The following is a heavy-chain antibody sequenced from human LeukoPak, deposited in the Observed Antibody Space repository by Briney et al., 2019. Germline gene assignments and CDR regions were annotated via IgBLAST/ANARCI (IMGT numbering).Heavy chain of an antibody. J-gene: IGHJ3*02. V-gene: IGHV3-7*02. CDR3: ARGTGYRVLDI. CDR2: IKQDGSEK. CDR1: GFSISNYW. D-gene: IGHD3/OR15-3a*01. Sequence: GGSLRLSCAVSGFSISNYWMTWVRQAPGKGLEWLANIKQDGSEKYYADSAKGRFTISRDNAKNSVYLQMNSLRAEDTAVYHCARGTGYRVLDIWGQGTMVTVSS.